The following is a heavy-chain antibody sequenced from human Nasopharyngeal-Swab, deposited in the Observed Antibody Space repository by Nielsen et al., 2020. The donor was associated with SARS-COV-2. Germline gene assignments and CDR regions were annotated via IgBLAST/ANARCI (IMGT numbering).Heavy chain of an antibody. D-gene: IGHD3-9*01. J-gene: IGHJ4*02. CDR3: ARDGDLTGYPFYYFDY. Sequence: GGSLRLSCAASGFTFSSYGIHWVRQAPGKGLEWVAVIWYDGSNKHYADSVKGRFTISRDNSKNTLYLQMNSLRAEDTAVYYCARDGDLTGYPFYYFDYWGQGTLVTVSS. CDR1: GFTFSSYG. CDR2: IWYDGSNK. V-gene: IGHV3-33*01.